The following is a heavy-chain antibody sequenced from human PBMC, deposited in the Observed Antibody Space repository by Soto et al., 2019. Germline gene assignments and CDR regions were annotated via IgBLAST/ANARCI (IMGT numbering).Heavy chain of an antibody. CDR1: GFTISSYS. CDR2: ISSSSSYI. CDR3: AREYPNYYYYMDV. J-gene: IGHJ6*03. V-gene: IGHV3-21*01. Sequence: EVQLVESGGGLVKPGGSLRLSCAASGFTISSYSMNWVRQAPGKGLEWVSSISSSSSYIYYADSVKGRFTISRDNAKNSLYLQMNSLRAEDTAVYYCAREYPNYYYYMDVWGKGTTVTVSS.